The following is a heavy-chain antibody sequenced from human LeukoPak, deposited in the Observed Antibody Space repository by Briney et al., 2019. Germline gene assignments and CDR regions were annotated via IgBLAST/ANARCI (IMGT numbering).Heavy chain of an antibody. D-gene: IGHD3-22*01. CDR1: GFIFSNFR. J-gene: IGHJ4*02. V-gene: IGHV3-48*02. CDR2: ITKTSTST. CDR3: ARGYDSGYYPPHLDY. Sequence: GGFLRLSCVASGFIFSNFRMDWVRQAPGKGLEWISYITKTSTSTYYADSVKGRFTISRDNGKNSLFLQMNSLRDADTAVYYCARGYDSGYYPPHLDYWGQGTLVTVSS.